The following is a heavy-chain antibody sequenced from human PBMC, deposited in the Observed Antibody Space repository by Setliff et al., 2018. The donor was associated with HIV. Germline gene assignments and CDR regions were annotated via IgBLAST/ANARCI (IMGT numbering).Heavy chain of an antibody. CDR2: INSNGRST. CDR1: GFSFSSHA. Sequence: GGSLRLSCEASGFSFSSHAMHWVRQAPGKGLEYVSSINSNGRSTSYADSVKGRFTISRDNAKNSLYLQMNSLRAEDTAVYYCGRALAIDYWGQGTLVTVSS. CDR3: GRALAIDY. J-gene: IGHJ4*02. V-gene: IGHV3-64*02.